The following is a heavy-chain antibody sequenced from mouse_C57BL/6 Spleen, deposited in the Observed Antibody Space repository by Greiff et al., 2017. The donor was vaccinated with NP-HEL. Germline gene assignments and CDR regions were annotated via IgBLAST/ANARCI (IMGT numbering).Heavy chain of an antibody. CDR3: ARRILDWYFDV. Sequence: QVQLKESGAELARPGASVKLSCKASGYTFTSYGISWVKQRTGQGLEWIGEIYPRSGNTYYNEKFKGKATLTADKSSSTAYMELRSLTSEDSAVYVCARRILDWYFDVWGTGTTVTVSS. CDR1: GYTFTSYG. V-gene: IGHV1-81*01. J-gene: IGHJ1*03. CDR2: IYPRSGNT.